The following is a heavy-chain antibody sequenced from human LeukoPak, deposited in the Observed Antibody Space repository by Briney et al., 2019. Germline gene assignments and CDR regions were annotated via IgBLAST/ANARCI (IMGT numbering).Heavy chain of an antibody. J-gene: IGHJ6*03. CDR1: GYTFTGYY. CDR3: AREGAVSYYDSSGYPTTYYYYYMDV. D-gene: IGHD3-22*01. V-gene: IGHV1-2*02. CDR2: INPNSGGT. Sequence: AASVKVSCKASGYTFTGYYMHWVRQAPGQGLEWMGWINPNSGGTNYAQKFQGRVTMTRDTSISTAYMELSRLRSDDTAVYYCAREGAVSYYDSSGYPTTYYYYYMDVWGKGTTVTVSS.